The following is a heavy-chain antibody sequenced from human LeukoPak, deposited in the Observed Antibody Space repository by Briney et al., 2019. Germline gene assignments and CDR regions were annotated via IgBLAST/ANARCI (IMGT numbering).Heavy chain of an antibody. D-gene: IGHD3-9*01. CDR2: IYYSGST. J-gene: IGHJ6*03. Sequence: SETLSLTCTVSGGSISSSSYYWGWIRQPPGKGLEWIGSIYYSGSTYYNPSLKSRVTISVDTSKNQFSLKLSSVTAADTAVYYCARGAGYYKVYYYYYVDVWGKGTTVTVSS. CDR1: GGSISSSSYY. V-gene: IGHV4-39*07. CDR3: ARGAGYYKVYYYYYVDV.